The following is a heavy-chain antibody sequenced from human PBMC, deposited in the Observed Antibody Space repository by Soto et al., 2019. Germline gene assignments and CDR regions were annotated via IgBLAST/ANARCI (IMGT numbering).Heavy chain of an antibody. Sequence: PSETLSLTCAVSGGSISSSNWWSWVRQPPGKGLEWIGEIYHSGSTNYNPSLKSRVTISVDKSKNQFSLKLSSVTAADTAVYYCARDRDYYGYKISPVDYWGQGTLVTVSS. V-gene: IGHV4-4*02. CDR1: GGSISSSNW. CDR3: ARDRDYYGYKISPVDY. CDR2: IYHSGST. D-gene: IGHD3-10*01. J-gene: IGHJ4*02.